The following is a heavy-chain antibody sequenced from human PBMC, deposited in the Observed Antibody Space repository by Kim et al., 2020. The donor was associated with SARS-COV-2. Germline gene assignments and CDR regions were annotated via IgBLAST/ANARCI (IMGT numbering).Heavy chain of an antibody. J-gene: IGHJ4*02. Sequence: YNPALNSRVTITLDTSKNQFSLKLTSVTAADTAVYYCARNDILTGYPPDYWGQGTLVTVSS. D-gene: IGHD3-9*01. CDR3: ARNDILTGYPPDY. V-gene: IGHV4-34*01.